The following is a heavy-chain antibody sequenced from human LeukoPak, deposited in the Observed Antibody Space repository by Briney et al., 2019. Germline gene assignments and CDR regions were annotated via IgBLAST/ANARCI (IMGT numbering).Heavy chain of an antibody. CDR1: GGSISSGDYY. Sequence: SQTLSLTCTVSGGSISSGDYYWSWIRQPPGKGLEWIGYIYYSGSTYYNPSLKSRVTISVDTSKNQFSPKLSSVTAADTAVYYCASIYCSGGSCYSPFDYWGQGTLVTVSS. D-gene: IGHD2-15*01. J-gene: IGHJ4*02. V-gene: IGHV4-30-4*08. CDR3: ASIYCSGGSCYSPFDY. CDR2: IYYSGST.